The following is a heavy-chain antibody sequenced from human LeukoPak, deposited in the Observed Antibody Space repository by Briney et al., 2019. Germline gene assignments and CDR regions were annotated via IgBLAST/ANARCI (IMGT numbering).Heavy chain of an antibody. J-gene: IGHJ3*02. CDR1: SGSFSGYY. Sequence: SETLSLTCAVYSGSFSGYYWSWIRQPAGKGLEWIGRIYTSGSTNYNPSLKSRVTMSVDTSKNQFSLKLSSVTAADTAVYYCARDLVSSSWLDAFDIWGQGTMVTVSS. CDR3: ARDLVSSSWLDAFDI. D-gene: IGHD6-13*01. CDR2: IYTSGST. V-gene: IGHV4-4*07.